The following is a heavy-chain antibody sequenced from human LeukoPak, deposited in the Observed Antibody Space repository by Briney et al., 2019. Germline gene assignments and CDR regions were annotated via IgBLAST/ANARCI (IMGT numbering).Heavy chain of an antibody. CDR1: GFIFSDYA. J-gene: IGHJ4*02. Sequence: GGSLRLSCAASGFIFSDYAMNWIRQAPGKGLEWVSYISSSGSTIYYADSVKGRFTISRDNAKNSLYLQMNSLRAEDTAVYYCARGRRDDYGDYAPGYWGQGTLVTVSS. CDR2: ISSSGSTI. D-gene: IGHD4-17*01. V-gene: IGHV3-11*04. CDR3: ARGRRDDYGDYAPGY.